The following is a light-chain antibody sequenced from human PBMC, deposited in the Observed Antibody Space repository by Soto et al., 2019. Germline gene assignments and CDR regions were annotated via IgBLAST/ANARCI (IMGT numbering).Light chain of an antibody. V-gene: IGLV1-44*01. CDR2: RND. CDR1: SSNIGSNT. CDR3: AAWDDSLNGAV. Sequence: QSVLTQPPSTSGTPGQRVTISCSGSSSNIGSNTVNWYQQLPGMAPKLLIYRNDQRPSGVPDRFSGSKSGTSASLAISGLQSEDEADYYCAAWDDSLNGAVFGGGTQLTVL. J-gene: IGLJ7*01.